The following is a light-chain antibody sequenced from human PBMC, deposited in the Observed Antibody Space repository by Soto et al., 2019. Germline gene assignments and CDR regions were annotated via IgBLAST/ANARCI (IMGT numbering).Light chain of an antibody. V-gene: IGKV3-15*01. J-gene: IGKJ4*02. CDR3: QQYDRILPPVT. CDR2: GAS. CDR1: RSVSTS. Sequence: DIILTQSPAIVSVSPGERATLSCRASRSVSTSLAWYQHKPGQAPRLLIYGASTRVTDIPARFSGSGSGTDFTLTINYLKSEDFGVYYWQQYDRILPPVTFGGGTKVEI.